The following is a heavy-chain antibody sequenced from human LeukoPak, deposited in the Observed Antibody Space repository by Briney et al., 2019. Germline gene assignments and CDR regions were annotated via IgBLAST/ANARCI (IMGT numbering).Heavy chain of an antibody. CDR3: AKDRSPNCGGDCPFDY. J-gene: IGHJ4*02. CDR2: ISGSGGST. V-gene: IGHV3-23*01. Sequence: GGSLRLSCAASGFTFSSYAMSWVRQAPGKGLEWVSAISGSGGSTYYADSVKGRFTISRDNSKNTLYLQMNSLRAEDTAVYYCAKDRSPNCGGDCPFDYWGQGTLVTVSS. D-gene: IGHD2-21*02. CDR1: GFTFSSYA.